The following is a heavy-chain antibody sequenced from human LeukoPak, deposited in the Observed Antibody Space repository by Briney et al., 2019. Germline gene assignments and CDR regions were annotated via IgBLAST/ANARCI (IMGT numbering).Heavy chain of an antibody. CDR2: IWYDGSNK. CDR3: ARDCSSTSCYEGLDY. CDR1: GFTFSSYG. V-gene: IGHV3-33*01. J-gene: IGHJ4*02. Sequence: GGSLRLSCAASGFTFSSYGMHWVRQAPGKGLEWVAVIWYDGSNKYYADSVKGRFTISRDNSKNTLYLQMNSLRAEATAVYYCARDCSSTSCYEGLDYWGPGTLVTVSS. D-gene: IGHD2-2*01.